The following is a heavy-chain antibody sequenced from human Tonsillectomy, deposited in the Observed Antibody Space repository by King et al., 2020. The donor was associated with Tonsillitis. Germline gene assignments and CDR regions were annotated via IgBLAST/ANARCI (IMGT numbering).Heavy chain of an antibody. D-gene: IGHD3-10*01. CDR2: ISGSGGST. CDR1: GFTFSSYA. J-gene: IGHJ5*02. CDR3: AKSLAGISGWFDP. V-gene: IGHV3-23*04. Sequence: EVQLVESGGGLVQPGGSLRLSCAASGFTFSSYAMSWFRQAPGKGLEWVSAISGSGGSTYYADSVKGRFTITRDNSKNTLYMQMNSLRAEDTAVYYCAKSLAGISGWFDPWGQGTLVTASS.